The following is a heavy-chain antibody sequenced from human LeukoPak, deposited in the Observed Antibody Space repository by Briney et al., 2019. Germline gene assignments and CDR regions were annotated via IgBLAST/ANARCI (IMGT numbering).Heavy chain of an antibody. CDR1: GGSISSYY. Sequence: PSETLSLTCTVSGGSISSYYWSWIRQPAGKGLEWIGRIYTSGSTNYNPSLKSRVTMSVDTSKNQFSLELSSVTAADTAVYYCARDGHYYGSGSRSIPYYYYYGMDVWGQGTTVTVSS. CDR2: IYTSGST. D-gene: IGHD3-10*01. CDR3: ARDGHYYGSGSRSIPYYYYYGMDV. V-gene: IGHV4-4*07. J-gene: IGHJ6*02.